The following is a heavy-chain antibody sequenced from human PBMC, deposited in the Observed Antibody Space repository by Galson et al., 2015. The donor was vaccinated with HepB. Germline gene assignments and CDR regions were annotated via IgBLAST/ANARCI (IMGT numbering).Heavy chain of an antibody. CDR2: ISYDGRNK. Sequence: SLRLSCAASGFTFSDYAMHWVRQAPGKGLEWVAVISYDGRNKDYADSVKGRFTLSRDNSKNTLFLQMNTLRREDTAVYYCAKDKYPGKYQGFAFEVWGQGTKVIVSS. D-gene: IGHD1-26*01. CDR3: AKDKYPGKYQGFAFEV. J-gene: IGHJ3*01. CDR1: GFTFSDYA. V-gene: IGHV3-30*18.